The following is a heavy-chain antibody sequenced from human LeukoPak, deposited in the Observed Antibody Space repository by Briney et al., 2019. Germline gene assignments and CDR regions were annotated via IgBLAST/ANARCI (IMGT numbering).Heavy chain of an antibody. V-gene: IGHV3-21*01. CDR1: GITLSNYG. Sequence: GGSLRLSCAVSGITLSNYGMNWVRQAPGKGLEWVSSISSSSSYIYYADSVKGRFTISRDNAKNSLYLQMNSLRAEDTAVYYCARAHSSWYYFDYWGQGTLVTVSS. J-gene: IGHJ4*02. D-gene: IGHD6-13*01. CDR3: ARAHSSWYYFDY. CDR2: ISSSSSYI.